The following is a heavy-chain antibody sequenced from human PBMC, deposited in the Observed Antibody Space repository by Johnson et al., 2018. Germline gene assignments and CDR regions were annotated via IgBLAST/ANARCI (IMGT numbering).Heavy chain of an antibody. V-gene: IGHV3-30*03. J-gene: IGHJ3*02. CDR1: GFTFSSYG. CDR2: ISYDESNK. Sequence: QVQLQESGGGVVQPGRSLRLSCAASGFTFSSYGMHWVRQAPGKGLEWVAVISYDESNKYYADSVKGRFTISRNNSKNTLYLQMNSLRAEDTAVYYCASLSAGAFDIWGQGTMVTVSS. CDR3: ASLSAGAFDI. D-gene: IGHD3-3*02.